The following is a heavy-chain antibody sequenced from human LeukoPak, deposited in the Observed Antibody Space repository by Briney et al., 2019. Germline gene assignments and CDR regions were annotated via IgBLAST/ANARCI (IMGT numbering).Heavy chain of an antibody. V-gene: IGHV3-23*01. CDR3: ARDSGKWLLFSLGAYYFDY. J-gene: IGHJ4*02. D-gene: IGHD3-3*01. CDR1: GFTFSDHY. Sequence: PGGSLRLSCAASGFTFSDHYMSWIRQAPGKGLEWVSAISGSGDSTYYADSVKGRFTISRDNSKNTLYLQMNSLRAEDTAVYYCARDSGKWLLFSLGAYYFDYWGQGTLVTVSS. CDR2: ISGSGDST.